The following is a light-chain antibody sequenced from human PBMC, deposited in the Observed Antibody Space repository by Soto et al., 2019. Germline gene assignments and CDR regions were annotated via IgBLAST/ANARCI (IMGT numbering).Light chain of an antibody. CDR3: QQYNNWRTWT. CDR2: GAS. Sequence: IILTQSPDTKSLSPGERATLSCRASQSVSSNLAWYQQKPGQAPRLLIYGASTRATGIPARFSGSGSGTEFTLTISSLQSEDFAVYYCQQYNNWRTWTFGQGTKVDIK. CDR1: QSVSSN. V-gene: IGKV3-15*01. J-gene: IGKJ1*01.